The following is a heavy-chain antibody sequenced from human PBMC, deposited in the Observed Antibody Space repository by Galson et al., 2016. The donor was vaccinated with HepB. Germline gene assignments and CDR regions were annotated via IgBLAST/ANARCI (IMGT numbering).Heavy chain of an antibody. V-gene: IGHV3-23*01. Sequence: SLRLSCAVSGFTFDNHAMSWVRQAPGKGLEWVASISGSGGDTYIADSVEGRFTISRDNSKNTLDLQMHSLKVEDTAVYFCAKGSGRAGYNCVPIESWGQGTLVPVSS. D-gene: IGHD1-20*01. J-gene: IGHJ4*02. CDR3: AKGSGRAGYNCVPIES. CDR2: ISGSGGDT. CDR1: GFTFDNHA.